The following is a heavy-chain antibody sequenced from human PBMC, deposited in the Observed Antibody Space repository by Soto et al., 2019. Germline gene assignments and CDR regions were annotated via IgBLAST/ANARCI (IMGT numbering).Heavy chain of an antibody. D-gene: IGHD1-1*01. CDR2: ISGSGGST. V-gene: IGHV3-23*01. Sequence: EVQLLESGGGLVQPGGSPRLSCAASGFTFSTYAMSWVRQAPGKGLEWVSGISGSGGSTYYADSVKGRFTISRDKSKSMLYLQMNGLRAEDTAIYYCAKGQPATVTYFDSWGQGTLVTVSS. CDR1: GFTFSTYA. J-gene: IGHJ4*02. CDR3: AKGQPATVTYFDS.